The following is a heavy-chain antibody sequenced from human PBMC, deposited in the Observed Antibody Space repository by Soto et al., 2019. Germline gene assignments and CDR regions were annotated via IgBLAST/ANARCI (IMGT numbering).Heavy chain of an antibody. CDR2: INPNSGGT. CDR3: ERGAFTYNDILTGYPSPYYGMDV. V-gene: IGHV1-2*04. CDR1: GYTFTGYY. J-gene: IGHJ6*02. Sequence: ASVKVSCKASGYTFTGYYMHWVRQAPGQGLEWMGWINPNSGGTNYAQKFQGWVTMTRDTSISTAYMELSRLRSDDTAVKYCERGAFTYNDILTGYPSPYYGMDVWGQGTTVTVSS. D-gene: IGHD3-9*01.